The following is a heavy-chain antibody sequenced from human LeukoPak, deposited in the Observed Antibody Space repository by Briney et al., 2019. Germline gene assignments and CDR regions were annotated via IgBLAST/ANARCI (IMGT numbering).Heavy chain of an antibody. CDR2: IRNKDNSYAT. Sequence: GGSLKLSCAASGFTFSASPIHWVRQASGKGPEWVGRIRNKDNSYATAYAESVKGRFTISRDDSENTAYLQMNSLKTEDTAVYYCARRVGDSYFYGMDVWGQGTPVTVSS. CDR1: GFTFSASP. D-gene: IGHD5/OR15-5a*01. CDR3: ARRVGDSYFYGMDV. V-gene: IGHV3-73*01. J-gene: IGHJ6*02.